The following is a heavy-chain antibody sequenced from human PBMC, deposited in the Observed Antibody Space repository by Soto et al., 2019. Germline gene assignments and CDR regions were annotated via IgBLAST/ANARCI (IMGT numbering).Heavy chain of an antibody. CDR2: VFYTGFT. J-gene: IGHJ4*02. Sequence: TSETLSLTCAVYGGSFSAYYWGWLRQSPGKGPEWIGSVFYTGFTSYNPSLESRVSVSVDTSKNQFSLKVSGVSAADTAVYYCATSQKGYNWNYFDHWGQGALVTVSS. V-gene: IGHV4-34*12. D-gene: IGHD1-20*01. CDR1: GGSFSAYY. CDR3: ATSQKGYNWNYFDH.